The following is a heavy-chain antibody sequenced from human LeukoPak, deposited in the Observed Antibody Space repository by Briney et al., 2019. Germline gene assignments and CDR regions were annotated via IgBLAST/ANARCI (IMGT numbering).Heavy chain of an antibody. V-gene: IGHV3-30*02. CDR2: IRYDGSNK. CDR1: GFTFSSYG. D-gene: IGHD6-19*01. Sequence: GGSLRLSCAASGFTFSSYGMHWVRQAPGKGLEWVAFIRYDGSNKYYADSVKGRFTISRDNSKNTLYLQMNSLRAEDTAVYYCANLDSSGWSDHFDYWGQGSLVIVSS. CDR3: ANLDSSGWSDHFDY. J-gene: IGHJ4*02.